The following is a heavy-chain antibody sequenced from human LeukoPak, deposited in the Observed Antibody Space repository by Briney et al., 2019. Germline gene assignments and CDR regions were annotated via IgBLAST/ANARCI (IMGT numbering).Heavy chain of an antibody. CDR1: GGSKSPFY. Sequence: SETLSLTCTVSGGSKSPFYWSWIRQSPGKGLEWIGSIYYSGGTNYNPSLKSRVTISVDTSKNQFSLELSSVTAADTAVYYCAVNSTKHTFDIWGQGTMVTVSS. J-gene: IGHJ3*02. CDR3: AVNSTKHTFDI. D-gene: IGHD1-1*01. CDR2: IYYSGGT. V-gene: IGHV4-59*08.